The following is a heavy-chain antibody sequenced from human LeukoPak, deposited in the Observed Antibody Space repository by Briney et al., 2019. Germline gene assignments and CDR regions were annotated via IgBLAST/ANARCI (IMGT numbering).Heavy chain of an antibody. CDR1: GFTFSNYW. CDR3: ATSGTWVNYFDY. D-gene: IGHD3-10*01. Sequence: GGSLRLSCAASGFTFSNYWMHWVRQAPGKGLEWVSYISSSSSTIYYADSVKGRFTISRDNAKNSLYLQINSLRAEDTAVYYYATSGTWVNYFDYWGQGTLVTAS. CDR2: ISSSSSTI. J-gene: IGHJ4*02. V-gene: IGHV3-48*01.